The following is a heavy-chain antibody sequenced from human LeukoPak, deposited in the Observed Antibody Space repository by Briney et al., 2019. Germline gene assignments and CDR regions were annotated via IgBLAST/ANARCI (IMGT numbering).Heavy chain of an antibody. D-gene: IGHD6-6*01. CDR1: GFTFSSYA. V-gene: IGHV3-30*04. J-gene: IGHJ6*03. CDR2: ISYDGSNK. Sequence: PGGSLRLSCAASGFTFSSYAMHWVRQAPGKGLEWVAVISYDGSNKYYADSVKGRFTISRDNSKNTLYLQMNSLRAEDTAVYYCARDAFGRVAAQYYYYYYMDVWGKGTTVTVSS. CDR3: ARDAFGRVAAQYYYYYYMDV.